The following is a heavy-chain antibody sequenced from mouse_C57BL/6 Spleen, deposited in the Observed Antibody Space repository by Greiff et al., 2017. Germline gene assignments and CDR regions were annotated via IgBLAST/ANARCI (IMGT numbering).Heavy chain of an antibody. D-gene: IGHD1-1*01. J-gene: IGHJ4*01. CDR1: GYAFSSYW. CDR3: APITTVVDYAMDY. V-gene: IGHV1-80*01. CDR2: IYPGDGDT. Sequence: QVQLQQSGAELVKPGASVKISCKASGYAFSSYWMNWVKQRPGKGLEWIGQIYPGDGDTNYNGKFKGKATLTADKSSSTAYMQLSSLTSEDSAVYFCAPITTVVDYAMDYWGQGTSVTVSS.